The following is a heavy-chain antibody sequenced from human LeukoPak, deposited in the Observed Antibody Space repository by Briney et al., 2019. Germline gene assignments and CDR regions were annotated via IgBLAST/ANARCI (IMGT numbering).Heavy chain of an antibody. CDR2: ISSSSSYI. CDR1: GFTFSSYS. V-gene: IGHV3-21*01. D-gene: IGHD4-17*01. CDR3: ARAKATVTTHCFDY. J-gene: IGHJ4*02. Sequence: PGGSLRLSCAASGFTFSSYSMNWVRQAPGKGLEWVSSISSSSSYIYYADSVKGRFTISRDNAKNSLYLQMNSLRAEDTAVYYCARAKATVTTHCFDYWGQGTLVTVSS.